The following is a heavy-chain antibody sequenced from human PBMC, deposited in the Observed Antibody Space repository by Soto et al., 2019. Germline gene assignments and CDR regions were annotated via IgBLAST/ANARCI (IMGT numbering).Heavy chain of an antibody. CDR3: ARGARITMVRGVNRYNWFDP. J-gene: IGHJ5*02. Sequence: SDTLSLTCAVYGGSFSGYYWSWIRQPPGKGLEWIGEINHSGSTNYNPSLKSRVTISVDTSKNQFSLKLSSVTAADTAVYYCARGARITMVRGVNRYNWFDPWGQGTLVTVSS. CDR1: GGSFSGYY. V-gene: IGHV4-34*01. CDR2: INHSGST. D-gene: IGHD3-10*01.